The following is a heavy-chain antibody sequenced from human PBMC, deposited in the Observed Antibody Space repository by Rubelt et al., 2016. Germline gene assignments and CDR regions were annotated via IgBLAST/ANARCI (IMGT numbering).Heavy chain of an antibody. Sequence: EVQLVESGGGLVKPGGSLRLSCAASGFTVSGYWMAWIRQAPGGGLEWLANIKDDGSETYYVDSVKGRFTISRDNAKNSLVLQMNSLRDGDTAVYYCLTATRSRSGYWGQGTLVTVAS. J-gene: IGHJ4*02. CDR2: IKDDGSET. CDR1: GFTVSGYW. CDR3: LTATRSRSGY. V-gene: IGHV3-7*02. D-gene: IGHD1-1*01.